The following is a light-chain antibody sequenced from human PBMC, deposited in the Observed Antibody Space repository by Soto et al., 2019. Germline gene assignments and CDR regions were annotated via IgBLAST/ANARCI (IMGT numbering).Light chain of an antibody. V-gene: IGKV1-9*01. CDR2: TAS. Sequence: DIQLTQSPSFLSASVGDGITISCRASQCISSYLAWYQQKPGKAPKLLIHTASTLQSGVPSRFSGSGAGAEFTLTISSLQPEDFATYYCQQRHSYPITFGQGTRLEMK. CDR1: QCISSY. CDR3: QQRHSYPIT. J-gene: IGKJ5*01.